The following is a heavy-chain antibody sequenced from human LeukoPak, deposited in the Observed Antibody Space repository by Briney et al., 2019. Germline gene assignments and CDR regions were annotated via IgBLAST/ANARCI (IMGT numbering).Heavy chain of an antibody. V-gene: IGHV3-30*18. CDR3: AKIPTVEMATIVY. CDR2: ISSDGNNQ. Sequence: PGRSLRLSCAASGFTFSSHAMHWVRQAPGKGLEWVAIISSDGNNQYYADSVKGRFTISRDNSENTLYLQMNSLRAEDTAVYYCAKIPTVEMATIVYWGQGTLVTVSS. J-gene: IGHJ4*02. D-gene: IGHD5-24*01. CDR1: GFTFSSHA.